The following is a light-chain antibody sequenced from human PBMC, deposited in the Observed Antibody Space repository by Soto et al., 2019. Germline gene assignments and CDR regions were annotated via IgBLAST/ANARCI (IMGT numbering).Light chain of an antibody. CDR1: QSVSSSY. CDR2: RTS. J-gene: IGKJ1*01. V-gene: IGKV3-20*01. Sequence: EIVLKQSPGTLSLSPGERATLSCRASQSVSSSYLAWYQQKPGQAPRLLIYRTSNRATGITDRFSGSGSVTDFTHTISRLEPEDFAVYWCQQYDSSPRTFGQRTKVEIK. CDR3: QQYDSSPRT.